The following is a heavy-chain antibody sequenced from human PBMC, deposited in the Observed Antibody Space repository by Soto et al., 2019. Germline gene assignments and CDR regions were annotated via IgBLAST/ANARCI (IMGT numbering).Heavy chain of an antibody. CDR1: GDSIGTGGYY. D-gene: IGHD3-22*01. V-gene: IGHV4-31*03. CDR2: IHYSGNT. J-gene: IGHJ4*02. Sequence: QVQLQESGPGLVKPSQTLSLTCTVSGDSIGTGGYYWDWIRQHPGKGPAWIGYIHYSGNTYYNPSLKSRLTMSLDTSKNQFSLPLSSVTAADTAVYYCATNHYDISGRTPLLFDSWGQGTLVTVSS. CDR3: ATNHYDISGRTPLLFDS.